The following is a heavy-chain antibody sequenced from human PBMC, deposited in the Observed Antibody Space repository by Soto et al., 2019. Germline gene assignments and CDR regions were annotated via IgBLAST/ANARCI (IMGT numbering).Heavy chain of an antibody. Sequence: EVQLVESGGGLVKPGGSLRLSCAASGFTFSSYSMNWVRQAPGKGLEWVSSISSSSSYIYYADSVKGRFTSSRDNSNNSVYLQMNRLRAEDTAVYYCAREGIWGNRGYSYDYGMDVWGQGTTVTVSS. CDR3: AREGIWGNRGYSYDYGMDV. J-gene: IGHJ6*02. V-gene: IGHV3-21*01. CDR1: GFTFSSYS. D-gene: IGHD3-10*01. CDR2: ISSSSSYI.